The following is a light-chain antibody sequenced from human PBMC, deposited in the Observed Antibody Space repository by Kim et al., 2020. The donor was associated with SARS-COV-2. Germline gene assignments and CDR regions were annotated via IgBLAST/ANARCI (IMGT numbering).Light chain of an antibody. J-gene: IGKJ3*01. CDR2: DAT. V-gene: IGKV3-11*01. Sequence: FSPGDSATLSCRAIQSIGTYVAWYQQQPGRPPRLLIYDATNRATGIPDRFSGSGSGTDFTLTISTLEPEDFAVYYCQQRANWPTTFGPGTKVDIK. CDR1: QSIGTY. CDR3: QQRANWPTT.